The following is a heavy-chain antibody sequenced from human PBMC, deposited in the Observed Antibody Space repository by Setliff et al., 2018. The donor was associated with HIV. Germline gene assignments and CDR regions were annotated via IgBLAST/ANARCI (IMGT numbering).Heavy chain of an antibody. Sequence: PGGSLRLSCADSGFSLNIAWMNWVRQAPGKGLEWIGRIKNKAAGETTEYAAPVKDRFIISRDDSKNMLYLQMNSLKTEDTALYYCATDNCGGDCYLNYWGLGTLVTVSS. J-gene: IGHJ4*02. CDR2: IKNKAAGETT. V-gene: IGHV3-15*07. CDR1: GFSLNIAW. CDR3: ATDNCGGDCYLNY. D-gene: IGHD2-21*02.